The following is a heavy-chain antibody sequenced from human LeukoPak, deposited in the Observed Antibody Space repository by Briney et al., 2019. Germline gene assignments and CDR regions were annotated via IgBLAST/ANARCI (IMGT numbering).Heavy chain of an antibody. CDR2: ISYDGSNK. CDR1: GFTFSSYG. D-gene: IGHD1-26*01. J-gene: IGHJ4*02. CDR3: AKGGGGSEMDY. V-gene: IGHV3-30*18. Sequence: GGSLRLSCAASGFTFSSYGMHWVRQAPGNGLEWVAVISYDGSNKYYADSVKGRFTISRDSGKNSLYLQMNSLTTEDTAFYYCAKGGGGSEMDYWGQGTLVTVSS.